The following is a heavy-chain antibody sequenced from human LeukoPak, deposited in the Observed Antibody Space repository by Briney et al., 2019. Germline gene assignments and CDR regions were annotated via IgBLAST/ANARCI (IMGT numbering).Heavy chain of an antibody. V-gene: IGHV3-30-3*01. CDR1: GXVPSTSR. CDR3: ARICSGGSCYFPSI. J-gene: IGHJ3*02. Sequence: GRSLSLSFAATGXVPSTSRMHSIRQAPGKGLEWVSVISYDGGNKYYADPVKGRFTISRDNSRNTLYLQMNSLKSGDMVVYYCARICSGGSCYFPSIWGQGTMVTVSS. CDR2: ISYDGGNK. D-gene: IGHD2-15*01.